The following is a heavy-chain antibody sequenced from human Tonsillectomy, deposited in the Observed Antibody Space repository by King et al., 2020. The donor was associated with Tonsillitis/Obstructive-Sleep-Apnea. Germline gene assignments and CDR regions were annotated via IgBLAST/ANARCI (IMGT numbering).Heavy chain of an antibody. CDR1: GFTFSSYW. CDR3: AREYYDFWSGYYYYYMDV. J-gene: IGHJ6*03. V-gene: IGHV3-74*01. D-gene: IGHD3-3*01. CDR2: INSDGSST. Sequence: VQLVESGGGLVQPGGSLRLSCAASGFTFSSYWMHWVRQAPGKGLVWVSRINSDGSSTSYAASVKGRFTTSRDKAKNTLYLQMNSLRAEDTAVYYCAREYYDFWSGYYYYYMDVWGKGTTVTVSS.